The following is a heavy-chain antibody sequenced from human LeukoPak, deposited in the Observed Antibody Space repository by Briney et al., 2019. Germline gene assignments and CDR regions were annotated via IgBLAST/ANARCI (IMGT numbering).Heavy chain of an antibody. D-gene: IGHD6-13*01. J-gene: IGHJ4*02. V-gene: IGHV4-59*08. CDR1: GGSISSYY. CDR2: IYYSGST. Sequence: SETLSLTCTVSGGSISSYYWSWLRQPPGKGLEWIGYIYYSGSTNYNPSLKSRVTISVDTSKNQFSLKLSSVTAADTAVYYCARWGRGAAAGSGIDRFDYWGQGTLVTVSS. CDR3: ARWGRGAAAGSGIDRFDY.